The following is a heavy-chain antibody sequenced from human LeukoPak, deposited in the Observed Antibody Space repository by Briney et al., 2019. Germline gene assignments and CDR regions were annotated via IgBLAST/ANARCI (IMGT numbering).Heavy chain of an antibody. J-gene: IGHJ4*02. D-gene: IGHD4-17*01. Sequence: SETLSLTCVVSGGSISSSNWWSWVRQPPGKGLEWIGQVYLGGNTGYNPSLKSRVTISADKPKNQFSLEQTSVTAADTAVYYCVKHGAYDFDQWGQGTLVTVSS. CDR3: VKHGAYDFDQ. CDR1: GGSISSSNW. V-gene: IGHV4-4*02. CDR2: VYLGGNT.